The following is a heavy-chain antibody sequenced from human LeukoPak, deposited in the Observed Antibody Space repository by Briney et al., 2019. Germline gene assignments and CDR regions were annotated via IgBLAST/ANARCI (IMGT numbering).Heavy chain of an antibody. J-gene: IGHJ6*03. Sequence: KPSETLSLTCTVSGASINSSNYYWVWIRQPPGMGLEWIGSIYYTGSTYYNPSLKGRVTTSLDTSRNQFSLRLSSVTAADTAVYYCARDTATRATLYYYMDVWGKGTTVTISS. V-gene: IGHV4-39*07. CDR2: IYYTGST. CDR1: GASINSSNYY. CDR3: ARDTATRATLYYYMDV. D-gene: IGHD5-18*01.